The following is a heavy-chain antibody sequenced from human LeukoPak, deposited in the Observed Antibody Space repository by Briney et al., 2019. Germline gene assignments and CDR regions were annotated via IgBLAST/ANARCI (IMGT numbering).Heavy chain of an antibody. Sequence: PSQTLSLTCAVSGGSISSGGYSWSWIRQPPGKGLEWIGYIYHSGSTYYNPSLKSRVTISVDRSKNQFSLKLSSVTAADTAVYYCARYSSSEDFFDYWGQGTLVTVSS. J-gene: IGHJ4*02. CDR1: GGSISSGGYS. CDR3: ARYSSSEDFFDY. CDR2: IYHSGST. D-gene: IGHD6-13*01. V-gene: IGHV4-30-2*01.